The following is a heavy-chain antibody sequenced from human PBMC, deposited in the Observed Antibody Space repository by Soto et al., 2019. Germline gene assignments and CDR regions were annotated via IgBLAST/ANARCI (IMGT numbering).Heavy chain of an antibody. CDR3: ARGFREGWTDYYYYYMDV. D-gene: IGHD6-19*01. V-gene: IGHV3-7*01. CDR1: GFTFSSYW. CDR2: IKQDGSEK. Sequence: EVQLVESGGGLVQPGGSLRLSCAASGFTFSSYWMSWVRQAPGKGLEWVANIKQDGSEKYYVDSVKGRFTISRDNAKNSLYLQMNSLRAEDTAVYYCARGFREGWTDYYYYYMDVWGKGTTVTVSS. J-gene: IGHJ6*03.